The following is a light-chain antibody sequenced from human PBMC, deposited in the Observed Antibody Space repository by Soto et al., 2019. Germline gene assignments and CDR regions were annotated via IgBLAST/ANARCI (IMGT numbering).Light chain of an antibody. CDR3: QQYGSSGT. V-gene: IGKV3-20*01. J-gene: IGKJ1*01. CDR2: GAS. CDR1: QSVSNNY. Sequence: EIVLTQSPGTLSLSPGERATLSCMASQSVSNNYLAWYQQKPGQAPRLLICGASNRATGIPDRFSGSGSGTDFTLTISRLEPEDFAVYYCQQYGSSGTFGQGTKVDTK.